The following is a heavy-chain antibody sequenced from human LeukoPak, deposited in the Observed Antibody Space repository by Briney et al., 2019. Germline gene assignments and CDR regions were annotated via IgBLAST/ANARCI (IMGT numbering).Heavy chain of an antibody. D-gene: IGHD2-2*03. V-gene: IGHV4-59*13. CDR3: ARDLGYCSTTSCYPWFDP. Sequence: SETLSLTCTVSGASISSYYWSLIRQPPGKGLEWIRYIYYSGYTNHNPSLKSRVTISVDTSKNQFSLKVNSVTAADTALYYCARDLGYCSTTSCYPWFDPWGQGTLVIVSS. CDR2: IYYSGYT. CDR1: GASISSYY. J-gene: IGHJ5*02.